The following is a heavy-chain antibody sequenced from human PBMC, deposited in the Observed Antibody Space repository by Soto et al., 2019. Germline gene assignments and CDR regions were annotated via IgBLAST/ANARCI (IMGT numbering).Heavy chain of an antibody. Sequence: QLHLVQSGAVVKKPGASATVSCSASGYPVTAYYMHWVRQAPGRGLEWMGGINPATGAAKYTQTFQGRVTMTRDTSTRTGFMELSGLTSEDTAVFYCARGGGVGVAGSAAFDMWGQGTLVTVSS. J-gene: IGHJ3*02. CDR1: GYPVTAYY. D-gene: IGHD3-3*01. CDR2: INPATGAA. V-gene: IGHV1-2*02. CDR3: ARGGGVGVAGSAAFDM.